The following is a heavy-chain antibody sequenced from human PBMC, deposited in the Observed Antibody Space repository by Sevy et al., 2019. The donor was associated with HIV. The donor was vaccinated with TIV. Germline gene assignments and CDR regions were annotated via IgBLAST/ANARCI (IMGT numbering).Heavy chain of an antibody. Sequence: ASVKVSCKASGFTFTSSAVQWVRQARGQRLEWIGWIVVGSGNTNYAQKFQERVTITRDRSTSTAYMELSSLRSEDTAVYYCAAGLYGGSRPLDYWGQGTLVTVSS. V-gene: IGHV1-58*01. D-gene: IGHD4-17*01. CDR2: IVVGSGNT. CDR1: GFTFTSSA. J-gene: IGHJ4*02. CDR3: AAGLYGGSRPLDY.